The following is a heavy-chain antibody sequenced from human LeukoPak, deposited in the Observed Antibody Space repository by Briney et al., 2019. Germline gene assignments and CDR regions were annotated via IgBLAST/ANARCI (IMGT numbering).Heavy chain of an antibody. D-gene: IGHD1-1*01. CDR2: ISGSGGST. CDR1: GFTLSSYA. CDR3: APRTGTGFDY. Sequence: GGSLRLSCAASGFTLSSYAMSWVRQAPGKGLEWVSAISGSGGSTYYADSVKARFTISRDNSKNTLYLQMNSLRAEDTAVYYCAPRTGTGFDYWGQGTLVTVSS. V-gene: IGHV3-23*01. J-gene: IGHJ4*02.